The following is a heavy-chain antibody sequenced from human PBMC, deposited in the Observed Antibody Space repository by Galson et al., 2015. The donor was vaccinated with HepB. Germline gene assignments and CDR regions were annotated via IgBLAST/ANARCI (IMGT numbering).Heavy chain of an antibody. CDR2: ISAYSGDA. J-gene: IGHJ1*01. D-gene: IGHD3-10*01. V-gene: IGHV1-18*01. Sequence: SVKVSCKASGYSFSNYDVSWVRQVPGQGLEWMGRISAYSGDAKYAENFQGRVTLTIDRSTKTTYMSLRSLRSDDTAMFYCATIEVGSEYFPHWGQGTLVTVSS. CDR3: ATIEVGSEYFPH. CDR1: GYSFSNYD.